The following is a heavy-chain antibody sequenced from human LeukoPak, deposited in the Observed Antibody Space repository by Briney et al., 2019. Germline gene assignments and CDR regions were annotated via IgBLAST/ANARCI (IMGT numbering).Heavy chain of an antibody. CDR3: AREALGYCSGGSCYPTRYFDY. CDR1: GFTFSDYY. V-gene: IGHV3-11*01. CDR2: ISSSGSTI. D-gene: IGHD2-15*01. J-gene: IGHJ4*02. Sequence: GGSLRLSCAASGFTFSDYYMSWIRQAPGKGLEWVSYISSSGSTIYYADSVKGRFTISRDNAKKSLYLQMNSLRAEDTAVYYCAREALGYCSGGSCYPTRYFDYWGQGTLVTVSS.